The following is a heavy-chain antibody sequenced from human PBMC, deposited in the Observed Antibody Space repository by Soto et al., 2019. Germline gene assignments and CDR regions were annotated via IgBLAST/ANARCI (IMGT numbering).Heavy chain of an antibody. V-gene: IGHV3-74*01. CDR2: IHSDGSST. Sequence: EVQLLESGGGLVQPGESLSLSCAASGFTFSYYWMHWVRQAPGMGLVWVSRIHSDGSSTTYADSVKGRFTISRDNDRNTLYLQMNSLRAEDTAVYYCARGDRGAFDLWGQGTVVTVSS. CDR1: GFTFSYYW. D-gene: IGHD1-26*01. CDR3: ARGDRGAFDL. J-gene: IGHJ3*01.